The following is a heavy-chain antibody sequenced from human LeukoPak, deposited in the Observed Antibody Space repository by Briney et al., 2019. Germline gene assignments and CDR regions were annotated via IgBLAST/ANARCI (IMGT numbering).Heavy chain of an antibody. V-gene: IGHV1-2*02. CDR3: ARALDHSGGGYLYYFDY. D-gene: IGHD2-15*01. CDR2: INPNSGGT. J-gene: IGHJ4*02. Sequence: ASVKVSCRASGYTFTGYYMHWVRQAPGRGLEWMGWINPNSGGTNYAQKFQGRVTMTRDTTISTTYMELHRLRSDDTAVYYCARALDHSGGGYLYYFDYWGQGTLVTVSS. CDR1: GYTFTGYY.